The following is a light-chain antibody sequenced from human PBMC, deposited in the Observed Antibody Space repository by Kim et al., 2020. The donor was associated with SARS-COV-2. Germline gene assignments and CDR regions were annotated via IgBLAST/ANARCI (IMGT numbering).Light chain of an antibody. J-gene: IGKJ4*01. Sequence: DIQMTQSPSSLSASIGDRVTITCQASQDISNYLTWHQQKPGKAPKVLIYDASTLETGVPSRFSGGGSGTDFTFTISSLQPEDVATYYCQQYDNLPLTFGGGTKLVI. CDR1: QDISNY. CDR2: DAS. CDR3: QQYDNLPLT. V-gene: IGKV1-33*01.